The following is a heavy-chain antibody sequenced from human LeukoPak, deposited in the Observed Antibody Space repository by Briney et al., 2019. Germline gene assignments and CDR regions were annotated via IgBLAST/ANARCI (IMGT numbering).Heavy chain of an antibody. Sequence: ASVKVSCKASGYTFTSYGISWVRQAPGQGLEWMGWSSAYNGNTNYAQKLQGRVTMTTDTSTSTAYMELRSLRSDDTAVYYCARRSGGSCYPLCYYYGMDVWGQGTTVTVSS. CDR2: SSAYNGNT. V-gene: IGHV1-18*01. CDR3: ARRSGGSCYPLCYYYGMDV. J-gene: IGHJ6*02. D-gene: IGHD2-15*01. CDR1: GYTFTSYG.